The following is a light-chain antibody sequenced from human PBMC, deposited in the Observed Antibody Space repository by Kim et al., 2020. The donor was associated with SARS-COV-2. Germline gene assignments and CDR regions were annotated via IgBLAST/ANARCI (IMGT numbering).Light chain of an antibody. Sequence: PGQKVTSSCSGSSSNIGNNYVSWYQQLPGTAPKLLIYDNNKRPSGIPDRFSGSKSGTSATLGITGLQTGDEADYYCGTWDSSLSAVFGGGTKVTVL. J-gene: IGLJ3*02. V-gene: IGLV1-51*01. CDR2: DNN. CDR3: GTWDSSLSAV. CDR1: SSNIGNNY.